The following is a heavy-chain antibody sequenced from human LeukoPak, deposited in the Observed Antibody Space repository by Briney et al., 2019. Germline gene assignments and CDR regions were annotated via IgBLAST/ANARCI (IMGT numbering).Heavy chain of an antibody. CDR1: GYTFTSYG. CDR3: ARARIAAAGTHDAFDI. V-gene: IGHV1-18*01. J-gene: IGHJ3*02. CDR2: ISAYNGNT. Sequence: ASVKVSCKASGYTFTSYGISWVRQAPGHGLEWMGWISAYNGNTNYAQKLQGRVTMTTDTSTSTAYMELRSLRSDDTAVYYCARARIAAAGTHDAFDIWGQGTMVTVSS. D-gene: IGHD6-13*01.